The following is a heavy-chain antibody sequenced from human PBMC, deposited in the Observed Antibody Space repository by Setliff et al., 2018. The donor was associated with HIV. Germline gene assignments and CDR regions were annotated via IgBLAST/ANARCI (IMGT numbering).Heavy chain of an antibody. CDR1: GGSISNYY. Sequence: SETLSLTCTVSGGSISNYYWSWIRQPPGKGLEWIGCGYYSGITHYDPSLKSRVSISVDASKNQFSLRLNSVTVADTAVYFCARSSRGSLRDLDYWGPGTLVTVSS. CDR3: ARSSRGSLRDLDY. D-gene: IGHD2-21*02. CDR2: GYYSGIT. V-gene: IGHV4-59*08. J-gene: IGHJ4*02.